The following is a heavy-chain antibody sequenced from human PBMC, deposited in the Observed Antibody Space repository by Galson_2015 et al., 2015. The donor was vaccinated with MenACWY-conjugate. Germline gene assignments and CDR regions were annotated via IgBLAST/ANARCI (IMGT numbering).Heavy chain of an antibody. J-gene: IGHJ4*02. CDR2: TYYRSKRYN. V-gene: IGHV6-1*01. CDR1: GDSVSSHSAA. Sequence: CAISGDSVSSHSAAWNWIRQSPSRGLEWLGKTYYRSKRYNDYAVSVKSRITINPDTSNNQFSLQLNSVTPDDTAVYYCVREGYYVDYWGQGTLVTVAS. CDR3: VREGYYVDY.